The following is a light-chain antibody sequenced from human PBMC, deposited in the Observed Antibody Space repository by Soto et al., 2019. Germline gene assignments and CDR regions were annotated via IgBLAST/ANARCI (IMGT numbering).Light chain of an antibody. V-gene: IGKV3-11*01. Sequence: IVLTQSPATLSLSPGERATLSCRASQSVSNYLAWFRLKPGKAPRLLIYDGSTRATGIPARCSGSGSGTYFSLTISSLEPEDFAVYYCQQRNNWPWTFGQGTQVEIK. J-gene: IGKJ1*01. CDR2: DGS. CDR1: QSVSNY. CDR3: QQRNNWPWT.